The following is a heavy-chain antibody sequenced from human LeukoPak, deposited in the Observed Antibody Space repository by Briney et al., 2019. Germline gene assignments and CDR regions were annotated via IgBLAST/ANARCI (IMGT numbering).Heavy chain of an antibody. J-gene: IGHJ3*02. CDR2: IYYSGST. D-gene: IGHD3-10*01. CDR1: GGSISDFY. Sequence: PSETLSLTCTVSGGSISDFYWSWIRQPPGKGLEWIGYIYYSGSTTYNPSLNSRVTMAVDTSKNQFSLKLSSVTAADTAVYYCARGGRGPDAFDIWGQGTMVTVSS. V-gene: IGHV4-59*01. CDR3: ARGGRGPDAFDI.